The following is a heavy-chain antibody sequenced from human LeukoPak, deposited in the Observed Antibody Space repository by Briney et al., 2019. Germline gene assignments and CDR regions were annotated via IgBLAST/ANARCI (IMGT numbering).Heavy chain of an antibody. Sequence: GGSLRLSCAASGLTLSDCYMSWIRQAPGKGLECVAYIYPGGGVIYYADSVKGRFTIFRDNTKNSLYLQMSSLRAEDTAIYYCARDYHNKGHDYWGPGALVTVSS. CDR1: GLTLSDCY. J-gene: IGHJ4*02. CDR3: ARDYHNKGHDY. V-gene: IGHV3-11*01. CDR2: IYPGGGVI. D-gene: IGHD2/OR15-2a*01.